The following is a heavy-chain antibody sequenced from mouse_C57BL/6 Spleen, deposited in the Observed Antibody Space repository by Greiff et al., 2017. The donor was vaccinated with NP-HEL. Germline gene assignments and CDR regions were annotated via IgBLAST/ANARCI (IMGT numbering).Heavy chain of an antibody. V-gene: IGHV2-2*01. D-gene: IGHD2-2*01. J-gene: IGHJ4*01. CDR3: ARRTPRVTGGYAMDY. CDR1: GFSLTSYG. CDR2: IWSGGST. Sequence: QVQLKESGPGLVQPSQSLSITCTVSGFSLTSYGVHWVRQSPGKGLEWLGVIWSGGSTDYNAAFISRLSISKDNSKSQVIFKMNSLQADDTAIYYGARRTPRVTGGYAMDYWGQGTSVTVSS.